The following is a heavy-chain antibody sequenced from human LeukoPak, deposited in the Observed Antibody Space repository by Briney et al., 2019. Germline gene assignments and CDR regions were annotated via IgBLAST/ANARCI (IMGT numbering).Heavy chain of an antibody. D-gene: IGHD3-22*01. V-gene: IGHV4-59*01. CDR1: GGSISGYY. Sequence: SETLSLTCTVSGGSISGYYWRWIRQPPGKGLEWIGYIHYSGTTNYNPSLKSRVIMSVDTSKNQSSLKLSSATAADTAVYYCARWNYYDSSATGDAFDIWGQGTMVTVSS. J-gene: IGHJ3*02. CDR3: ARWNYYDSSATGDAFDI. CDR2: IHYSGTT.